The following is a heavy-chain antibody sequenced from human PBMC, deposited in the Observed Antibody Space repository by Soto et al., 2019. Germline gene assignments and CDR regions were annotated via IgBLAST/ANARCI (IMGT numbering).Heavy chain of an antibody. D-gene: IGHD3-22*01. J-gene: IGHJ4*02. CDR1: GFTFSSYS. CDR3: ARMDYYDSSGYFDY. CDR2: ISSSSSTI. Sequence: GGSLRLSCAASGFTFSSYSMNWVRQAPGKGLEWVSYISSSSSTIYYADSVRGRFTISRDNAKNSLYLQMNSLRDEDTAVYYCARMDYYDSSGYFDYWGQGTLVTVS. V-gene: IGHV3-48*02.